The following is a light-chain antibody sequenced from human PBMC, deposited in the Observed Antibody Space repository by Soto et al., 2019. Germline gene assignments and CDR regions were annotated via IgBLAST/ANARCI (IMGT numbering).Light chain of an antibody. CDR2: GAS. CDR1: QSVSNNY. CDR3: QQYGSSPIT. J-gene: IGKJ5*01. Sequence: EIVMTQSPGTLSLSPGARATLSCRASQSVSNNYLAWYQQKPGQAPRLLIYGASSRAPGIPDRFSGSGSGTDFTLTITPLEPEDFAVYFCQQYGSSPITFGQGTRLEIK. V-gene: IGKV3-20*01.